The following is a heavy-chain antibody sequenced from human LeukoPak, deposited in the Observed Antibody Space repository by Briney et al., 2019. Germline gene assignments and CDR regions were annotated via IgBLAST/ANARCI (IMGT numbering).Heavy chain of an antibody. Sequence: ASVKVSCKASGYTFTSYGISWVRQAPGQGLEWMGWISSYNGNTNYAQKLQGRATMTTDTSTSTAYMELRSLRSDDTAVYYCARGSYPSDDILTGPFDNWGQGTLVTVSS. J-gene: IGHJ4*02. CDR3: ARGSYPSDDILTGPFDN. V-gene: IGHV1-18*01. D-gene: IGHD3-9*01. CDR2: ISSYNGNT. CDR1: GYTFTSYG.